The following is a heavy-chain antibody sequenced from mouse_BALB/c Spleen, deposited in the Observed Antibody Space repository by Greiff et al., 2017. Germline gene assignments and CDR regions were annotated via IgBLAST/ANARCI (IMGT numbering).Heavy chain of an antibody. V-gene: IGHV14-3*02. J-gene: IGHJ2*01. CDR1: GFNIKDTY. Sequence: VQLQQSGAELVKPGASVKLSCTASGFNIKDTYMHWVKQRPEQGLEWIGRIDPANGNTKYDPKFQGKATITADTSSNTAYLQLSSLTSEDTAVYYCARHYYGSPCDYWGQGTTLTVSS. CDR2: IDPANGNT. CDR3: ARHYYGSPCDY. D-gene: IGHD1-1*01.